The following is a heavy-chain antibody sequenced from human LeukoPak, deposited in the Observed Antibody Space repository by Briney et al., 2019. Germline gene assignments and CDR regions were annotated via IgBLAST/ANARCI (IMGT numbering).Heavy chain of an antibody. CDR3: AKPTPLLSAAMAGSEY. CDR2: ISYDGSNK. CDR1: GFTFSNYG. Sequence: GTSLRLSCAASGFTFSNYGMHWVRQAPGKGLEWVAIISYDGSNKNHADSVKGRFSISRDNSKNTLYLQMNSLRAEDTAVYYCAKPTPLLSAAMAGSEYWGQGTLVTVSS. D-gene: IGHD2-2*01. V-gene: IGHV3-30*18. J-gene: IGHJ4*02.